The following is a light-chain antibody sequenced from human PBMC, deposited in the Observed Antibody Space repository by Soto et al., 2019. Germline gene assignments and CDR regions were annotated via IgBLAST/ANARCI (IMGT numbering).Light chain of an antibody. V-gene: IGLV2-14*01. CDR3: SSYTSSSTYV. CDR2: EVS. J-gene: IGLJ1*01. Sequence: HSVLSQPASVRLSPGQSITISCTETSSDVGGYNYVSWYQQHPGKAPKLMIYEVSNRPSGVSNRFSGSKSGNTASLAISGLQAEDEADYYCSSYTSSSTYVCGTGTKVTAL. CDR1: SSDVGGYNY.